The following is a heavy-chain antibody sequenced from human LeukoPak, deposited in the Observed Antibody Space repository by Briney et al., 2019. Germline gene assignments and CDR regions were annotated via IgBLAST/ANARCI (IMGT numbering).Heavy chain of an antibody. D-gene: IGHD5-18*01. J-gene: IGHJ5*02. CDR2: INPKSGGT. CDR1: GYTFTGYY. CDR3: ARSKGGYSYGRLYWNWFDP. V-gene: IGHV1-2*02. Sequence: ASVKVSCKASGYTFTGYYMHWVRQAPGQGLEWMGWINPKSGGTKYSQNFQGRVTMTRDTSISTVYMELSRLTSADTAVYYCARSKGGYSYGRLYWNWFDPWGQGTLVTVSS.